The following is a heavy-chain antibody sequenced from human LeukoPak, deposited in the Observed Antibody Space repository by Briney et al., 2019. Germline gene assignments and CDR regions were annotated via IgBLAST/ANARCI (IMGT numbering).Heavy chain of an antibody. J-gene: IGHJ6*03. CDR1: GGSISSSDYY. D-gene: IGHD2-2*01. CDR2: IYYSGST. CDR3: ARLEYQLPADYYYYYMDV. V-gene: IGHV4-30-4*01. Sequence: SETLSLTCTVSGGSISSSDYYWSWIRQPPGKGLEWIGYIYYSGSTSYNPSLKSRVTISVDTSKNQFSLKLSSVTAADTAVYYCARLEYQLPADYYYYYMDVWGKGTTVTVSS.